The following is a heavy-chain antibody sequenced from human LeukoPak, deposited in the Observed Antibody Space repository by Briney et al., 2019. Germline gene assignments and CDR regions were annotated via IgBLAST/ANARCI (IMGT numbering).Heavy chain of an antibody. Sequence: SQTLSLTCAISGDSVSSKSATWNWIRQSPSRGLEWLGRTYYVSKWFNDYAVSVKSRITITPDTTKNQFSLQLNSVTPEDTAVYYCAREGWFGEPPSHWFDPWGQGTLVTVSS. J-gene: IGHJ5*02. V-gene: IGHV6-1*01. CDR3: AREGWFGEPPSHWFDP. CDR1: GDSVSSKSAT. CDR2: TYYVSKWFN. D-gene: IGHD3-10*01.